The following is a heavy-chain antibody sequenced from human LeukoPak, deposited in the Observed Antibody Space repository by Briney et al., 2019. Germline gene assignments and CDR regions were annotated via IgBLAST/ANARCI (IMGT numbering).Heavy chain of an antibody. CDR3: ARAAGRKSSSGYFDY. D-gene: IGHD6-19*01. J-gene: IGHJ4*02. CDR1: GGSISSYY. V-gene: IGHV4-59*01. CDR2: IYYSGST. Sequence: SETLSLTCTASGGSISSYYWSWIRQPPGKGLEWIGYIYYSGSTNYNSSLKSRVTISVDTSKNQFSLKLSSVTAADTAVYYCARAAGRKSSSGYFDYWGQGTLVTVSS.